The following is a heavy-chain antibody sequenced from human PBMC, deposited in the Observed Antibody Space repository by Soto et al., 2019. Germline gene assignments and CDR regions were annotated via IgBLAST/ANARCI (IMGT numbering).Heavy chain of an antibody. CDR2: VYSTGTT. Sequence: PSETLSLTCAVSGDSVSSSDFYWTWIRQPPGKPLEWIGYVYSTGTTNYSPSLKSRVDMSVDTSENQFSLKVRSVTAADTAVYYCARGYDSSGYYPVGYFDYWGQGTLVTVSS. CDR1: GDSVSSSDFY. V-gene: IGHV4-61*08. J-gene: IGHJ4*02. D-gene: IGHD3-22*01. CDR3: ARGYDSSGYYPVGYFDY.